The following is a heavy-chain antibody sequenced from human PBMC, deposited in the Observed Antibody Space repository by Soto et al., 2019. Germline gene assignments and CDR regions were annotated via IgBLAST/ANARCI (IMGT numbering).Heavy chain of an antibody. V-gene: IGHV3-9*01. CDR2: ISWNSGSI. Sequence: EVQLVESGGGLVKPGGSLRLSCAASGFTFDDYAMHWVRQAPGKGLEWVSGISWNSGSIGYADSVKGRFTISRDNAKNSLYLQMNSLRAEDTALYYCAKDHSGSYYEYYYYGMDVWGQGTTVTVSS. J-gene: IGHJ6*02. CDR3: AKDHSGSYYEYYYYGMDV. D-gene: IGHD1-26*01. CDR1: GFTFDDYA.